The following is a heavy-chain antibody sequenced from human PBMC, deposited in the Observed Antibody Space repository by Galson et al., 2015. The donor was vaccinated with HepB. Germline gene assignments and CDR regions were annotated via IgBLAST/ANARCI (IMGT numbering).Heavy chain of an antibody. V-gene: IGHV3-23*01. CDR2: ISGGGST. CDR1: GFTFSSYA. Sequence: SLRLSCAASGFTFSSYAMSWVRQAPGKGLEWVSAISGGGSTYYADSVKGRFTISRDNSKNTLYLQMNSLRAEDTAVYYCAKDGGDILTGYYTGRGAFDIWGQGTMVTVSS. J-gene: IGHJ3*02. CDR3: AKDGGDILTGYYTGRGAFDI. D-gene: IGHD3-9*01.